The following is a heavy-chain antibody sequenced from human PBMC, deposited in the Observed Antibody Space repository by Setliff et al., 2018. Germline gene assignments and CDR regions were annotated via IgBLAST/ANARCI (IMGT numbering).Heavy chain of an antibody. J-gene: IGHJ3*02. CDR3: ARGPLRVVVTSDAFDI. CDR1: GGSISHSSYY. Sequence: PSETLSLTCTVSGGSISHSSYYWGWIRQTPGKGLEWIGRIYYSGSTYYKPSLESRVTISVATSKNQVSLKLSSVTAADTAVYYCARGPLRVVVTSDAFDILGQGTMVTVSS. CDR2: IYYSGST. D-gene: IGHD3-22*01. V-gene: IGHV4-39*07.